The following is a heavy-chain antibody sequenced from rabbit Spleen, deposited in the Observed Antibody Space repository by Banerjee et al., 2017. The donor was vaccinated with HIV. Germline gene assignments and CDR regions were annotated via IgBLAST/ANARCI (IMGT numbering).Heavy chain of an antibody. Sequence: QSLEESGGDLVKPGASLTLTCTASGFSFSSSYHICWVRQAPGKGLEWIACIYAGSSGDTYYASWAKGRFTISKTSSTTVTLQMTSLTAADTATYFCARDTSSSFSSYGMDLWGPGTLVTVS. CDR2: IYAGSSGDT. CDR1: GFSFSSSYH. J-gene: IGHJ6*01. V-gene: IGHV1S40*01. CDR3: ARDTSSSFSSYGMDL. D-gene: IGHD1-1*01.